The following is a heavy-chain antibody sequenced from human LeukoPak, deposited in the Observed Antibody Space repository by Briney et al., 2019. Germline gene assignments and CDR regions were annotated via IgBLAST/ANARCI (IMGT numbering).Heavy chain of an antibody. V-gene: IGHV1-46*01. CDR1: GYTFTSYY. J-gene: IGHJ4*02. D-gene: IGHD2-15*01. CDR2: INPSGGST. CDR3: AREDGSGSFDY. Sequence: ASVKVSCKASGYTFTSYYMHWVRQAPGQGLEWMGIINPSGGSTSYAQKFQGRVTMTTDTSTSTAYMELRSLRSDDTAVYYCAREDGSGSFDYWGQGTLVTVSS.